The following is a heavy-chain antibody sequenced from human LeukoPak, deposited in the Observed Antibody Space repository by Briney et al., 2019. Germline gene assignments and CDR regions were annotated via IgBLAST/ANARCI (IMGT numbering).Heavy chain of an antibody. J-gene: IGHJ4*02. CDR2: IVVGSGNT. CDR1: GFTFTSSA. D-gene: IGHD2-21*01. V-gene: IGHV1-58*01. Sequence: SVKVSCKASGFTFTSSAVQWVRQARGQRLEWIGWIVVGSGNTNYAQKFQERVTITRDMSTSTAYMELSSLRSEDTAVYYCAAETRSPHYSDYGGQGTLVTVSA. CDR3: AAETRSPHYSDY.